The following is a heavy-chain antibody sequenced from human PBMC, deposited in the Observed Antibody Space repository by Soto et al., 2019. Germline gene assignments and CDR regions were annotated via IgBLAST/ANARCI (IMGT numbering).Heavy chain of an antibody. J-gene: IGHJ4*02. CDR1: GFTFSNYA. D-gene: IGHD1-26*01. V-gene: IGHV3-23*01. CDR2: ITRTDST. CDR3: AKALVGEVGATDY. Sequence: GSLRLSCTASGFTFSNYAMSWVRQAPGKGLEWVSAITRTDSTYYADSVKGRFTISRDNSRNTLYLQMNSLGAEDAALYYCAKALVGEVGATDYWGQGTLVTVSS.